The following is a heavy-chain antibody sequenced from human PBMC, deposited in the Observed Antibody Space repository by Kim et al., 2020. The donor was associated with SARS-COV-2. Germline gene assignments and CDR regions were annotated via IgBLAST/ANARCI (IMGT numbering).Heavy chain of an antibody. CDR2: ISSSSSYT. CDR1: GFTFSDYY. CDR3: AREVQGYGDYDAFDI. D-gene: IGHD4-17*01. Sequence: GGSLRLSCAASGFTFSDYYMSWIRQAPGKGLEWVSYISSSSSYTNYADSVKGRFTISRDNAKNSLYLQMNSLRAEDTAVYYCAREVQGYGDYDAFDIWGQGTMVTVSS. J-gene: IGHJ3*02. V-gene: IGHV3-11*06.